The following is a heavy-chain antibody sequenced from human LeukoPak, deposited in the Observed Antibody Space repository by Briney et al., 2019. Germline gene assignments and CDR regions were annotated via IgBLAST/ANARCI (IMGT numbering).Heavy chain of an antibody. D-gene: IGHD6-19*01. CDR1: GFTFSSYW. J-gene: IGHJ4*02. V-gene: IGHV3-74*01. Sequence: GGSLRLSCVASGFTFSSYWMHWVRPAPGRGLVWVSRINSDGSSTNYADSVKDRFTISRDNAKNTVYLQTNRLRAEDTAVYYCARGVAVAGTDYWGQGTLVTVSS. CDR2: INSDGSST. CDR3: ARGVAVAGTDY.